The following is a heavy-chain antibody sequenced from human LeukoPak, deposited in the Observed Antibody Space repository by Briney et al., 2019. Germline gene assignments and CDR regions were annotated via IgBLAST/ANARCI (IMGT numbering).Heavy chain of an antibody. D-gene: IGHD5-12*01. Sequence: SETLSLTCTVSGGSISSSSYYRGWIRQPPGKGLEWIGSIYYSGSTYYNPSLKSRVTISVDTSKNQFSLKLSSVTAADTAVYYCARHSTIYSGYEERFDYWGQGTLVTVSS. CDR1: GGSISSSSYY. V-gene: IGHV4-39*01. CDR3: ARHSTIYSGYEERFDY. CDR2: IYYSGST. J-gene: IGHJ4*02.